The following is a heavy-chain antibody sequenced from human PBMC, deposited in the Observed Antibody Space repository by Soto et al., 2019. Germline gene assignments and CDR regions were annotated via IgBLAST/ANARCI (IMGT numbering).Heavy chain of an antibody. V-gene: IGHV3-23*01. CDR1: GFTFSDSV. CDR2: MSGDGRT. CDR3: VKWHTSNFDSLPFTGFDF. Sequence: GGSLRPSCVGSGFTFSDSVMAWVRQAPGKGLEWLSVMSGDGRTRYALSVTGRFTISRDNSKNTLYLQMRSLRAEDAAAYYCVKWHTSNFDSLPFTGFDFWGQGTQVTVSS. D-gene: IGHD3-22*01. J-gene: IGHJ4*02.